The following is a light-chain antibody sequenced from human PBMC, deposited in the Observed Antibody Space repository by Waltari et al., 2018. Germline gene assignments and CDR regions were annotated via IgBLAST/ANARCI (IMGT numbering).Light chain of an antibody. V-gene: IGLV2-11*01. CDR2: DVT. CDR3: CSYAGRYTFDVV. Sequence: QSALTQPRSVSGSPGQSVTISCTGTSSDVGDYNYVSWYQQHPDKAPKLMIYDVTKRPSGVPDRFSGSKSGNTASLTISGLQAEDDADYYCCSYAGRYTFDVVFGGGTKLTVL. J-gene: IGLJ2*01. CDR1: SSDVGDYNY.